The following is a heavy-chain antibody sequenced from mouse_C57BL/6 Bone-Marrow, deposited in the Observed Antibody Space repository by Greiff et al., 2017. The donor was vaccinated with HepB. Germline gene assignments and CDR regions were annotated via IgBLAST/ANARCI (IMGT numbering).Heavy chain of an antibody. Sequence: QVQLQQPGAELVKPGASVKLSCKASGYTFTSYWMHWVKQRPGQGLEWIGMIHPNSGSTNYNEKFKSKATLTVDKSSSTAYMQLSSLTSEDSAVYYCAKVTTGYYFDYWGQGTTLTVSS. CDR3: AKVTTGYYFDY. D-gene: IGHD2-2*01. CDR1: GYTFTSYW. CDR2: IHPNSGST. J-gene: IGHJ2*01. V-gene: IGHV1-64*01.